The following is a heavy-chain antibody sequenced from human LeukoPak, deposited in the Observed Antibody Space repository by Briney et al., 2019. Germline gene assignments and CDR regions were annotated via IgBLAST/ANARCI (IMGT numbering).Heavy chain of an antibody. J-gene: IGHJ2*01. V-gene: IGHV4-59*08. Sequence: KSSETLSLTCTVSGGSVSGYFWSWIRQPPGKGLEWIGYISYIGGTNYNPSLKSRVTISVDTSKNQLSLKLTSVTAADTAVYYCARRREDWYFDLWGRGTLVTVSS. CDR3: ARRREDWYFDL. CDR1: GGSVSGYF. CDR2: ISYIGGT.